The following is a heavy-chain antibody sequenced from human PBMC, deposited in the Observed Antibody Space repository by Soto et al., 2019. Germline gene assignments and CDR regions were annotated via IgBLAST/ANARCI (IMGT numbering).Heavy chain of an antibody. V-gene: IGHV1-18*01. CDR1: GYTFTSYG. Sequence: GASVKGSWKASGYTFTSYGISWVRQAPGQGLEWMGWINAYNGNTNYAQKLQGRVTMTTDTSTSTAYMELRSLRSDDTAVYYCARDVGYGLIDYWGQGTLVTVSS. CDR3: ARDVGYGLIDY. D-gene: IGHD5-18*01. CDR2: INAYNGNT. J-gene: IGHJ4*02.